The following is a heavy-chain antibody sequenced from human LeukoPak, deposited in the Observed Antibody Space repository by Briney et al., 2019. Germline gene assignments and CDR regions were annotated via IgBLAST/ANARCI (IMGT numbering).Heavy chain of an antibody. V-gene: IGHV3-23*01. J-gene: IGHJ4*02. CDR3: AKEEWLGKMNFFDY. Sequence: GGSLRLSCAASGFAFSSYAMSWVRQAPGQGLEWVSSISGSGSGGRTYYADSVKGRFTISRDTSKNTLYLQMNSLRAEDTAVYFCAKEEWLGKMNFFDYWGQGTLVTVSS. D-gene: IGHD6-19*01. CDR2: ISGSGSGGRT. CDR1: GFAFSSYA.